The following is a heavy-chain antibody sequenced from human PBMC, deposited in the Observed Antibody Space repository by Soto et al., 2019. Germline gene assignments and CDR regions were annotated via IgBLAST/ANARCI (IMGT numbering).Heavy chain of an antibody. D-gene: IGHD2-15*01. CDR3: ARSVAATIPFDY. CDR1: GFTFSSYG. Sequence: GGSLRLSCAASGFTFSSYGMHWVRQAPGKGLEWVAVIWYDGSNKYYADSVKGRFTISRDNSKNTLYLQMNSLRAEDTAVYYCARSVAATIPFDYWGQGTLVTVSS. J-gene: IGHJ4*02. CDR2: IWYDGSNK. V-gene: IGHV3-33*01.